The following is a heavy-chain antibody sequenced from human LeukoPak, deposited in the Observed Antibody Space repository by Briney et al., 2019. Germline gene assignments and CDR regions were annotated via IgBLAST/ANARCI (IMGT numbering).Heavy chain of an antibody. D-gene: IGHD3-10*01. J-gene: IGHJ3*02. CDR2: IKSKTDGWTT. CDR3: TTNGLLWFGELLLGAFDI. Sequence: GGSLRLSCAASGFTFSNAWMSWVRQAPGKGLEWVGRIKSKTDGWTTDYAAPVKGRFTISRDDSKNTLYLQMNSLKTEDTAVYYCTTNGLLWFGELLLGAFDIWGQGTMVTVSS. CDR1: GFTFSNAW. V-gene: IGHV3-15*01.